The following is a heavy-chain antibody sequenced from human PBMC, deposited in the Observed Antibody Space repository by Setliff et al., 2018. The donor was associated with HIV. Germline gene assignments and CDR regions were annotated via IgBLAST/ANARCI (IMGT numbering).Heavy chain of an antibody. V-gene: IGHV4-39*01. Sequence: PSETLSLTCTVSGGSISSSSYYWGWIRQSPGKGLGWIGSIFYSGRTYYNPSLKSRVTISVHTSKNQFSLTLRSVTAADTAMYYCARPGSRSDWRHWGRGTLVTVS. CDR1: GGSISSSSYY. J-gene: IGHJ4*02. CDR2: IFYSGRT. D-gene: IGHD6-19*01. CDR3: ARPGSRSDWRH.